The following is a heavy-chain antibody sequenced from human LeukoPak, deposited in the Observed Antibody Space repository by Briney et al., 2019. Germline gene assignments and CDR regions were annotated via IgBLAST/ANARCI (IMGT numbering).Heavy chain of an antibody. CDR2: IYPGDSDT. V-gene: IGHV5-51*01. CDR1: GYSFTSYW. CDR3: ARPHTLDRTTKYYFDY. Sequence: GESLKISCKGSGYSFTSYWIGWVRQMPGKGLEWMGIIYPGDSDTRYSPSFQGQVTISVDKSINTVYLRWSSLKASDTAMYYCARPHTLDRTTKYYFDYWGQGTPVTVSS. J-gene: IGHJ4*02. D-gene: IGHD1-14*01.